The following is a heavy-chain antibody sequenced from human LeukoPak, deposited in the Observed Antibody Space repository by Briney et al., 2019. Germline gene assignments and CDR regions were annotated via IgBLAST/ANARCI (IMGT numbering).Heavy chain of an antibody. V-gene: IGHV3-21*01. CDR3: ARAIAVADAFDI. D-gene: IGHD6-19*01. CDR1: GFTFSTPN. CDR2: ISSSSSYI. Sequence: GGSLRLSCAASGFTFSTPNMNWVRQAPGKGLEWVSSISSSSSYIYYADSVKGRFTISRDNAKNSLYLQMNSLRAEDTAVYYCARAIAVADAFDIWGQGTMVTVSS. J-gene: IGHJ3*02.